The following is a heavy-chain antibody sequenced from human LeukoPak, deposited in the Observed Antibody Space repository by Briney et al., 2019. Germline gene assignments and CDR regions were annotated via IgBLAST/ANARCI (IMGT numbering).Heavy chain of an antibody. D-gene: IGHD5-12*01. Sequence: VASVKVSRKASGYTFTSYDINWVRPATGQGLEWMGWMNLNSGNKGYAEKFQGRVTIARNTSISTAYMELSSLRSEDTAVYYCARSGMATIGGADYWGQGTLVTVSS. CDR2: MNLNSGNK. J-gene: IGHJ4*02. V-gene: IGHV1-8*03. CDR1: GYTFTSYD. CDR3: ARSGMATIGGADY.